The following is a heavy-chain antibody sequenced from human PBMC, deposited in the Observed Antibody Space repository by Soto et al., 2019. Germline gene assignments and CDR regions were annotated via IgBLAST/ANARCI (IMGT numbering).Heavy chain of an antibody. CDR3: ARHGSY. J-gene: IGHJ4*02. V-gene: IGHV4-39*01. Sequence: QMQLQESGPGLVKPSETLSLTCTVSGVSSRASSYYWGWIRQPPGKGLEWIGTIYYNGETFYHPSLKSRITMSIHTSKNQFSLNMTSVTAADTAVYYCARHGSYWGQGTLVTVSS. CDR2: IYYNGET. CDR1: GVSSRASSYY.